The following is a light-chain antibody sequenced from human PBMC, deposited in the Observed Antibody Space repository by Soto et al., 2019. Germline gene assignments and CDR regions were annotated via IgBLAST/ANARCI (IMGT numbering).Light chain of an antibody. V-gene: IGKV3-20*01. CDR3: QQYGSSWGT. CDR2: GAS. J-gene: IGKJ1*01. CDR1: QSVSSSY. Sequence: EIVLTQSPGTLSLSPGERATLSCRASQSVSSSYLAWYQQKPGKAPRLLIYGASSRATGIPDRLSGSGSGTDFTLTISRLEPEDFAVYYCQQYGSSWGTFGQGTKVEIK.